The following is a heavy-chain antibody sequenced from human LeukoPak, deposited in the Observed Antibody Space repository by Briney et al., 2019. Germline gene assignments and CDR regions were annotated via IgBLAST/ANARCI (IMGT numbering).Heavy chain of an antibody. CDR1: GFTFSSYE. CDR2: ISSSGSTI. J-gene: IGHJ4*02. CDR3: ARQRGYSYVY. D-gene: IGHD5-18*01. Sequence: PGGYLRLSCAASGFTFSSYEMKWVRQSPGKGLEWVSYISSSGSTIYYADSVKARFTISRDNAKNSLYLQMNSLRAEDTAVYYCARQRGYSYVYWGEGTLVTVSS. V-gene: IGHV3-48*03.